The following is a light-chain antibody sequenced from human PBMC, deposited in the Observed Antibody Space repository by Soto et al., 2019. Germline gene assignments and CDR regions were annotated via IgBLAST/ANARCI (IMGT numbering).Light chain of an antibody. CDR2: EVS. Sequence: QSALTQPASVSGSPGQSITISCTGTSSDVGGYKFVSWYQQHPGKAPKLMIYEVSNRPSGVSSRFSDSKSGNTASLTISGLQAEDEADYYCCSYAGGSIYVLFGGGTKLTVL. CDR3: CSYAGGSIYVL. J-gene: IGLJ3*02. V-gene: IGLV2-23*02. CDR1: SSDVGGYKF.